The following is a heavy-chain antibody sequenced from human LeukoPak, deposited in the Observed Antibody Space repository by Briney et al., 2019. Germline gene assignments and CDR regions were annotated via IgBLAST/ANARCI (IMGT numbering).Heavy chain of an antibody. CDR1: GFAFNNYA. Sequence: GGSLRLSCRTSGFAFNNYAMNWVRQAPGKGLEWVSYIRGGGGVTRYSDSVKDRFTISRDNSKNTLYLQMNSLRAEDTAIYYCAKCSASYYNDAFDIWGRGTMVTVSS. CDR3: AKCSASYYNDAFDI. J-gene: IGHJ3*02. D-gene: IGHD3-10*01. CDR2: IRGGGGVT. V-gene: IGHV3-23*01.